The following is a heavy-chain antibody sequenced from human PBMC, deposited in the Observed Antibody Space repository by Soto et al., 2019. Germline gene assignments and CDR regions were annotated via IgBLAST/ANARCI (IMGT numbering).Heavy chain of an antibody. V-gene: IGHV3-7*04. J-gene: IGHJ5*02. CDR1: GFTFSRYW. CDR2: INQDGSEK. CDR3: TRDLLDP. Sequence: SLRLSCAASGFTFSRYWMSWVRQAPGKGLEWVANINQDGSEKNHVDSVKGRFTISRDNAKNSVYLQMNSLRVEDTAVYYCTRDLLDPWGQGTLVTVSS.